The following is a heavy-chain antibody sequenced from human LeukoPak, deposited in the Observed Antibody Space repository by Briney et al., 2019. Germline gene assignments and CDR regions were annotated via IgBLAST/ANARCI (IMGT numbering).Heavy chain of an antibody. CDR2: IRYDGSNK. V-gene: IGHV3-30*02. CDR1: GFTFSSYA. D-gene: IGHD5-12*01. Sequence: PGGSLRLSCAASGFTFSSYAMHWVRQAPGKGLEWVAFIRYDGSNKYYADSVKGRFTISRDNAKNSLYLQMNSLRAEDTAVYYCARERWLRYYMDIWGKGTTVTVSS. J-gene: IGHJ6*03. CDR3: ARERWLRYYMDI.